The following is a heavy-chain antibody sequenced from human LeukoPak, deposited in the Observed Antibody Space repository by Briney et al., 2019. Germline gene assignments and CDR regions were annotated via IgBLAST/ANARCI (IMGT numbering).Heavy chain of an antibody. CDR1: GGSISSGSYS. CDR3: ARLGYSSSWRFDY. Sequence: SETLSLTCAVSGGSISSGSYSWSWVRQPPGKGLEWIGSIYYSGSTYYNPSLKSRVTVSVDTSKNQFSLKLSSVTAADTAVYYCARLGYSSSWRFDYWGQGTLVTVSS. J-gene: IGHJ4*02. CDR2: IYYSGST. D-gene: IGHD6-13*01. V-gene: IGHV4-30-2*03.